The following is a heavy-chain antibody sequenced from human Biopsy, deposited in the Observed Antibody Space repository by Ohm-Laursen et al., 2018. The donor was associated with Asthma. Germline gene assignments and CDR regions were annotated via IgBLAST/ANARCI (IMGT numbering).Heavy chain of an antibody. D-gene: IGHD5-12*01. CDR3: ARGYSGSDRIVYYYSGLEV. Sequence: ASVKVSCKASGDSFSNYAISWVRQAPGQGLEWMGGLIPVLGTPDHAQMFEGRVTITADESTSTAYMELSSPSSEDAAVYYCARGYSGSDRIVYYYSGLEVWGQGTTVTVSS. J-gene: IGHJ6*02. CDR2: LIPVLGTP. CDR1: GDSFSNYA. V-gene: IGHV1-69*13.